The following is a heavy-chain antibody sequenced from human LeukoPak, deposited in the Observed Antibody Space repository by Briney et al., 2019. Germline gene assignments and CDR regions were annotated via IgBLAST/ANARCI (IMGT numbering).Heavy chain of an antibody. CDR2: ISGSGGST. D-gene: IGHD6-13*01. V-gene: IGHV3-23*01. CDR3: ARDELAAVDY. CDR1: GFTFSSYA. J-gene: IGHJ4*02. Sequence: PGGSLRLSCAASGFTFSSYAMSWVRQAPGKGLEWVSAISGSGGSTYYADSVKGRFTISRDDSKNTLYLQMNSLRAEDTAVYYCARDELAAVDYWGQGTLVTVSS.